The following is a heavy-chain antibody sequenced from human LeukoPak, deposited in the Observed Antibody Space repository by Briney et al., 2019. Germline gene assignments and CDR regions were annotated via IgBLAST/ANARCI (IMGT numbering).Heavy chain of an antibody. V-gene: IGHV4-30-4*08. CDR1: GGSISSGDYY. Sequence: SQTRSLTCTVSGGSISSGDYYWSWIRQPPGKGLEWIGYIYYSGSTYYDPSLKSRVTISVDTSKNQFSLKLSSVTAADTAVYYCARVWYSSSCFDYWGQGTLVTVSS. CDR2: IYYSGST. CDR3: ARVWYSSSCFDY. J-gene: IGHJ4*02. D-gene: IGHD6-13*01.